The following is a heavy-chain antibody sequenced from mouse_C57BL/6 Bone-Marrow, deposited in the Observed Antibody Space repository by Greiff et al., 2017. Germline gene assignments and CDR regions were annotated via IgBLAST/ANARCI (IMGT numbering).Heavy chain of an antibody. CDR1: GYTFTSYG. CDR3: ARGGYYEDWYVDV. V-gene: IGHV1-81*01. Sequence: QVQLQQSGAELARPGASVKLSCKASGYTFTSYGISWVKQRTGQGLEWIGEIYPRSGNTYYNEKFKGKATLTADKSSSTAYMELRSLTSEDSAVYFGARGGYYEDWYVDVWGTGTTVTVSS. D-gene: IGHD2-4*01. CDR2: IYPRSGNT. J-gene: IGHJ1*03.